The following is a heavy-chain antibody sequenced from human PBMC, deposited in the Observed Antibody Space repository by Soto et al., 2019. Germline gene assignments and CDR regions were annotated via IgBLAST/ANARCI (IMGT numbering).Heavy chain of an antibody. Sequence: GGSLRLSCAASGFTFSSYGMHWVRQAPGKGLEWVAVISSDGSNKNYADSVKGRFTISRDNSKNTLYLQMNSLREEDTAMYYCAKDPGGGGAARPVSPYYWGQGTLVTVSS. CDR3: AKDPGGGGAARPVSPYY. CDR2: ISSDGSNK. J-gene: IGHJ4*02. V-gene: IGHV3-30*18. D-gene: IGHD6-6*01. CDR1: GFTFSSYG.